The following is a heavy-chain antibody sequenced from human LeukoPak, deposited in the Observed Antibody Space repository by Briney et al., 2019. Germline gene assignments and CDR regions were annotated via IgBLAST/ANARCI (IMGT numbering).Heavy chain of an antibody. V-gene: IGHV3-21*01. Sequence: GGSLRLSCAASGFTFSSYSMNWVRQAPGKGLEWVSSISSSSSYIYYADSVKGRFTISRDNAKNSLYLQMNSLRAEDTAVYYCAGGGYCSSTSCYGAFDIWGQGTTVTVSS. J-gene: IGHJ3*02. D-gene: IGHD2-2*01. CDR2: ISSSSSYI. CDR3: AGGGYCSSTSCYGAFDI. CDR1: GFTFSSYS.